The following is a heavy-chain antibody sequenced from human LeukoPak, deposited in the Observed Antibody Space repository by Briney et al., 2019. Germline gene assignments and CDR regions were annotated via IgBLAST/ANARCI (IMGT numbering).Heavy chain of an antibody. CDR3: ARDTEDYYDSSGPGY. D-gene: IGHD3-22*01. Sequence: SVKVSCKASGGTFSSYAISWVRQAPGQGLEWMGRIIPILGIANYAQKFQGRVTITADKSTSTAYMELSSLRSEDTAVYYCARDTEDYYDSSGPGYWGQGTLVTVSS. CDR2: IIPILGIA. V-gene: IGHV1-69*04. CDR1: GGTFSSYA. J-gene: IGHJ4*02.